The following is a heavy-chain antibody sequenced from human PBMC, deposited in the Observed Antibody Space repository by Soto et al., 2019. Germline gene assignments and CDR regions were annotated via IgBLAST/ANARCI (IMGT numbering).Heavy chain of an antibody. Sequence: GGSLRLSCAASGFTFDDYAMHWVRQAPGKGLEWVSCISSSSSYICYADSVKGRFTISRDNAKNSLYLQMNSLRAEDTAVCYCAGESNALDYWGQGTLVTVSS. D-gene: IGHD4-4*01. CDR1: GFTFDDYA. CDR2: ISSSSSYI. J-gene: IGHJ4*02. CDR3: AGESNALDY. V-gene: IGHV3-21*01.